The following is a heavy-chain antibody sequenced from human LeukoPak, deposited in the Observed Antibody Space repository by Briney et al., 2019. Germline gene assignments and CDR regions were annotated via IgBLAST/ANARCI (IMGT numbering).Heavy chain of an antibody. V-gene: IGHV3-30*18. CDR1: GFTYSSYG. D-gene: IGHD1-26*01. CDR2: ISYDGSNK. CDR3: AKPPYSGSYLEYFQH. Sequence: GGSLRFSCAASGFTYSSYGMHWVRQAPGKGLEWVAVISYDGSNKYYADSVKGRFTISRDNSKNTLYLQMNSLRAEDTAVYYCAKPPYSGSYLEYFQHWGQGTLVTVSS. J-gene: IGHJ1*01.